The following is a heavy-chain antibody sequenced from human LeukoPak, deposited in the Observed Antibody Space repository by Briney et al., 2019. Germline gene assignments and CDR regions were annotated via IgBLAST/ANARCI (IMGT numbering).Heavy chain of an antibody. CDR1: GVTTGFNFSSRW. CDR3: ISWGYTSI. CDR2: VKNDYSP. D-gene: IGHD3-16*01. Sequence: GGSLTLTCVVSGVTTGFNFSSRWLHSLRQAPGKGLVWFSLVKNDYSPNYEDSVNIRFTVSRDNAENTLYLQTNNLRAEDYAPYFCISWGYTSIWGRGTRVSVS. J-gene: IGHJ4*02. V-gene: IGHV3-74*01.